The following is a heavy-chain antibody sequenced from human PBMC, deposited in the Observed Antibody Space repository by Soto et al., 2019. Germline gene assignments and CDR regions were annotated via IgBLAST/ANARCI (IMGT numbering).Heavy chain of an antibody. V-gene: IGHV1-2*04. D-gene: IGHD3-22*01. CDR2: INPNSGGT. J-gene: IGHJ5*02. Sequence: ASVKVSCKASGYTFTGYYMHWGGQAPGQGLEGMGWINPNSGGTNYAQKFQGWVTMTRDASISTAYMELSRLRSDDTAVYYCARDLVGYYDSSGYYNRGYNWFDPWGQGTLVTVSS. CDR3: ARDLVGYYDSSGYYNRGYNWFDP. CDR1: GYTFTGYY.